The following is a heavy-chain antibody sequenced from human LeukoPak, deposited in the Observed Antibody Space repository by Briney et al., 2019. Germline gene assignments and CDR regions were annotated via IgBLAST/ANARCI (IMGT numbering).Heavy chain of an antibody. Sequence: VASVKVSCKASGYTFTAYYMHWVRQAPRQGPEWMGWINPNSGVTNYAQKFQGRVIMTSDTSISTAYMEFSRLRSDDTAMYYCARDLGVTVRPFSLFYWGQGTLVTVSS. CDR2: INPNSGVT. J-gene: IGHJ4*02. V-gene: IGHV1-2*02. CDR1: GYTFTAYY. D-gene: IGHD6-6*01. CDR3: ARDLGVTVRPFSLFY.